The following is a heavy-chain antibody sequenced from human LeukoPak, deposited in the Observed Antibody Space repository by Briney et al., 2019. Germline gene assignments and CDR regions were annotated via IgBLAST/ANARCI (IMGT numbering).Heavy chain of an antibody. D-gene: IGHD2-15*01. J-gene: IGHJ4*02. V-gene: IGHV3-74*01. CDR2: INTDGSST. Sequence: GGSLRLSCAAAGFTFSSYWMHWVRQAPGKGLVWVSRINTDGSSTIYADSVKGRFTISRDNAKNSLYLQMNSLRAEDTAVYYCARDGGGGLDYWGQGTLVTVSS. CDR3: ARDGGGGLDY. CDR1: GFTFSSYW.